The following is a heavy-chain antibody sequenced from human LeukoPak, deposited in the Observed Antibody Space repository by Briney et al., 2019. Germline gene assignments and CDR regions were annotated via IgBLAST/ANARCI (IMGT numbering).Heavy chain of an antibody. D-gene: IGHD3-16*01. V-gene: IGHV3-23*01. CDR3: EKRGVWYFDN. CDR2: IASSGGDT. CDR1: GFTFSSYV. Sequence: GGSLRLSCAASGFTFSSYVMSWVRQAPGKGLEWVSSIASSGGDTYYADSVKGRFTISRDNSKNTLYLQMSSLRVEDSAAYYCEKRGVWYFDNWGQGTQVTVSS. J-gene: IGHJ4*02.